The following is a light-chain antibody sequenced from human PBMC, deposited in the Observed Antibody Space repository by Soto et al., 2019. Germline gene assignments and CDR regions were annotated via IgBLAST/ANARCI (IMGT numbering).Light chain of an antibody. CDR1: QSVLNSSDNKNY. CDR2: WAS. CDR3: QQYYSTPWT. J-gene: IGKJ1*01. V-gene: IGKV4-1*01. Sequence: DIVMTQFPDSLAVSLGERATINCKSSQSVLNSSDNKNYLAWYQQKPGQSPKLLIYWASTRESGVPDRFSGSGSGTDFTLTISSLQAEDVAVYYCQQYYSTPWTFGQGTKVEIK.